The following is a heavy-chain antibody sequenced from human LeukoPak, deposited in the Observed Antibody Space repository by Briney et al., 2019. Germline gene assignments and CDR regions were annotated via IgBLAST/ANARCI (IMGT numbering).Heavy chain of an antibody. Sequence: ASVKVSCKASGYTFTSYGISWVRQAPGQGLEWMGWISAYNGNTNYAQKLQGRVTMTTDTSTSTAYMELRSLRSDDTAVYYCARDPSGTGYYMGAFDIWGQGTMVTVSS. CDR2: ISAYNGNT. J-gene: IGHJ3*02. CDR1: GYTFTSYG. V-gene: IGHV1-18*01. CDR3: ARDPSGTGYYMGAFDI. D-gene: IGHD3-9*01.